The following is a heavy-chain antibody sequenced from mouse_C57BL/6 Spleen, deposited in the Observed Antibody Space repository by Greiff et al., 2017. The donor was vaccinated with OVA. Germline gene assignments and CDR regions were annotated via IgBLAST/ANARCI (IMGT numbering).Heavy chain of an antibody. D-gene: IGHD2-4*01. CDR1: GYTFTSYT. Sequence: VQLQQSGADLVRPGASVKLSCKASGYTFTSYTMHWVKQRPGQGLEWIGYINPCSGYTKYNQKFKDKATFTADKSSSTAYMQLSSLTSEDAAVYYCAGEDYDGDYWGQGTTLTVSS. J-gene: IGHJ2*01. CDR2: INPCSGYT. V-gene: IGHV1-4*01. CDR3: AGEDYDGDY.